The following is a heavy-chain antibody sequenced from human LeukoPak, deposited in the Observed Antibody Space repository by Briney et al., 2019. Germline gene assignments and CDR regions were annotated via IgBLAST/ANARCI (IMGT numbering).Heavy chain of an antibody. D-gene: IGHD6-19*01. CDR1: GYTFTSYD. Sequence: ASVTVSCTASGYTFTSYDINWVRQAPGQGLEWMGWISAYNGNTNYAQKLQGRVTMTTDTSTSTAYMELRSLRSDDTAVYYCAREASSGWYFDYWGQGTLVTVSS. J-gene: IGHJ4*02. CDR3: AREASSGWYFDY. CDR2: ISAYNGNT. V-gene: IGHV1-18*01.